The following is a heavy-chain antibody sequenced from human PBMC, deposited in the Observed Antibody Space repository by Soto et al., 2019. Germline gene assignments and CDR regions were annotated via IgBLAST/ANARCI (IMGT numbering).Heavy chain of an antibody. D-gene: IGHD6-19*01. CDR2: IYHSGST. CDR1: GDSTNNGAYY. V-gene: IGHV4-30-2*01. CDR3: ARVAVAGTRVDY. Sequence: SETLSLTCSVSGDSTNNGAYYWNWIRQHPDKRLEWIGEIYHSGSTNYNPSLKSRVTISVDKSKNQFSLKLSSVTAADTAVYYCARVAVAGTRVDYWGQGTLVTVSS. J-gene: IGHJ4*02.